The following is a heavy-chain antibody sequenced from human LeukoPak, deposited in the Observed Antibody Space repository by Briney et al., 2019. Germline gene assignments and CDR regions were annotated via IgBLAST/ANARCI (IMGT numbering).Heavy chain of an antibody. CDR2: IWYDGSNK. D-gene: IGHD3-10*01. CDR1: RFTFNNYA. V-gene: IGHV3-33*08. J-gene: IGHJ3*02. CDR3: ARAGEGFDT. Sequence: QPGGSLRLSCAASRFTFNNYAMSWVRQAPGKGLEWVAVIWYDGSNKYYGDSVKGRFTISRDNSKNTLYLQMSSLRAEDTAIYYCARAGEGFDTWGQGTKVTVSS.